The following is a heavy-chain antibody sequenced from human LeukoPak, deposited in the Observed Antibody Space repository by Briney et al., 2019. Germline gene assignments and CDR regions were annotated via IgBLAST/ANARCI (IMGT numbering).Heavy chain of an antibody. CDR3: VQEGPRGLAFDI. J-gene: IGHJ3*02. CDR1: GVTFSSYV. CDR2: ISGSGGGT. V-gene: IGHV3-23*01. Sequence: GGSLRLSCEASGVTFSSYVMSWVRQAPGEGAEWGSGISGSGGGTYYADSVKGRFAISRDNSKNTLYLQMNSLRAEDTAVYYCVQEGPRGLAFDIWGQGTKVTVSS.